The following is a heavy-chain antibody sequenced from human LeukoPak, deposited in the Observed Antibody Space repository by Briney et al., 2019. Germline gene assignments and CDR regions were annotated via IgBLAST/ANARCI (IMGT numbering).Heavy chain of an antibody. V-gene: IGHV1-18*01. CDR1: GYTFIRNG. CDR3: ARAHRKGVIAAAGITRPPDAFDI. J-gene: IGHJ3*02. Sequence: ASVKVSCKASGYTFIRNGITWVRQAPGQGHEWMGWISAYNGDTNYAQKLQGRVTLTTDTSTSTAYMELRSLRSDDTAVYYCARAHRKGVIAAAGITRPPDAFDIWGQGTMVTVSS. D-gene: IGHD6-13*01. CDR2: ISAYNGDT.